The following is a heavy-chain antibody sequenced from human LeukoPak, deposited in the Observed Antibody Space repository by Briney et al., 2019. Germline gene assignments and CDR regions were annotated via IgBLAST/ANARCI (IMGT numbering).Heavy chain of an antibody. CDR1: GGSIMNYA. CDR3: AKVAAAIPRWYFDL. D-gene: IGHD2-21*02. V-gene: IGHV1-69*06. J-gene: IGHJ2*01. CDR2: IIPIFGTS. Sequence: SVKVSCKTSGGSIMNYAISWVRQAPGQGLEWMGVIIPIFGTSNYAQRFQDRVTITADKSTNTANMELSSLRSEDTAVYYCAKVAAAIPRWYFDLWGRSTLVTVSS.